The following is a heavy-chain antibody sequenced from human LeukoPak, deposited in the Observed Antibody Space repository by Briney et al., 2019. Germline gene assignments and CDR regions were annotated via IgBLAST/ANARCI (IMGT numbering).Heavy chain of an antibody. Sequence: SETLSLTCTVSGGSISTSNYYWAWIRQPPGKGLEWIGSIYFSGSTYYNPSLKSRVSMSVDTSNNQFSLKVTSVTAADTAVYYGASDYGADSGYWGQGTLVTVSS. D-gene: IGHD4-23*01. CDR3: ASDYGADSGY. J-gene: IGHJ4*02. CDR1: GGSISTSNYY. V-gene: IGHV4-39*01. CDR2: IYFSGST.